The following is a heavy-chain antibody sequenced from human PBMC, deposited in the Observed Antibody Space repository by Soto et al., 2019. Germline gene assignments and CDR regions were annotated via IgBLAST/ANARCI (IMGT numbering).Heavy chain of an antibody. CDR3: AKSDPGYAYGLNV. CDR2: LYSGGRI. V-gene: IGHV3-53*01. D-gene: IGHD5-18*01. CDR1: GFTVSDNY. Sequence: EAQLVESGGGLIQPGGSLRLSCAASGFTVSDNYITWVRQAPGKGLEWVSLLYSGGRIYYADSVMGRFTISRDTSKNTLSLQMNSLRTEDTAVYYCAKSDPGYAYGLNVWGQGTTVTVYS. J-gene: IGHJ6*02.